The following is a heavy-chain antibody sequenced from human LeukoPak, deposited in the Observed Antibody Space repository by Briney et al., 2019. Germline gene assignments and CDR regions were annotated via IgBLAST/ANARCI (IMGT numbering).Heavy chain of an antibody. J-gene: IGHJ4*02. CDR1: GGSISSYY. Sequence: SETLSLTCTVSGGSISSYYWSWIRQPPGKRLEWIAYIYYSGSTGYNPSLKSRVSISVDTSKNQFSLKLSSVTAADTAVYYCAREDSSGWYYFDYWGQGTLVTVSS. CDR3: AREDSSGWYYFDY. D-gene: IGHD6-19*01. V-gene: IGHV4-59*01. CDR2: IYYSGST.